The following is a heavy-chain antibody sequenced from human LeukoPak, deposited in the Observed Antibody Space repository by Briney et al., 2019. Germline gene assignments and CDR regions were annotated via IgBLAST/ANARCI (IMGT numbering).Heavy chain of an antibody. J-gene: IGHJ4*02. V-gene: IGHV3-43*02. CDR2: ISGDGVST. D-gene: IGHD2-2*01. Sequence: GGSLRLSCAASGFTFDDYAMHWVRQAPGKGLEWVSLISGDGVSTYYADSVKGRFTISRDNSKNSLYLQMNSLRTEDTALYYCAKDIPGYCSSTSCQPQNPLFDYWGQGTLVTVSS. CDR3: AKDIPGYCSSTSCQPQNPLFDY. CDR1: GFTFDDYA.